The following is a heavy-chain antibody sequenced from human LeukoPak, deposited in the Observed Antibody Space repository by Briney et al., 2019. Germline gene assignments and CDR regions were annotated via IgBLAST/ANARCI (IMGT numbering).Heavy chain of an antibody. CDR3: ARARLDGYIDY. CDR2: IYYSGST. CDR1: GGSLSNYY. V-gene: IGHV4-59*01. Sequence: SETLSLTCTLSGGSLSNYYWSCIRQPPGEGRECIGYIYYSGSTNYNPSLMSRVTISIDTSNNQFSLKLSSVTAADTAVYYCARARLDGYIDYWGQGTLVTVSS. D-gene: IGHD5-24*01. J-gene: IGHJ4*02.